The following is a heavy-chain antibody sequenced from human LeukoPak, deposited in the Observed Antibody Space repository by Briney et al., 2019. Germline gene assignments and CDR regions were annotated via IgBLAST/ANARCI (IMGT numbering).Heavy chain of an antibody. CDR2: LTESGST. D-gene: IGHD3-16*01. CDR1: GFSFNNYA. J-gene: IGHJ4*02. CDR3: VRDVGAVRGEVYFDY. V-gene: IGHV3-23*01. Sequence: QPGGSLRLSCAASGFSFNNYAMSWVRQAPGRGLEWVSTLTESGSTYYADSVKRRFTISRDNTKNLLYLEMNSLRAEDTAMYYCVRDVGAVRGEVYFDYWGQGTLVTVSS.